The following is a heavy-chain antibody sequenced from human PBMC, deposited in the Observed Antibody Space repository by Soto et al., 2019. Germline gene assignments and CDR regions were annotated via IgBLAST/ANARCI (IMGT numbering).Heavy chain of an antibody. CDR3: ARDFSSSWYSGYYYGMAV. D-gene: IGHD6-13*01. CDR2: IKQDGSEK. Sequence: PGGSPRLSCAASGFTFSSYWMSWVRQAPGKGLEWVANIKQDGSEKYYVDSVKGRFTISRDNAKNSLYLQMNSLRAEDTAVYYCARDFSSSWYSGYYYGMAVSGQGTTVTVSS. V-gene: IGHV3-7*01. J-gene: IGHJ6*02. CDR1: GFTFSSYW.